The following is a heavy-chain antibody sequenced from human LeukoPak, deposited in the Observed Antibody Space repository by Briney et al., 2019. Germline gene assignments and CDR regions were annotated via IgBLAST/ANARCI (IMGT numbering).Heavy chain of an antibody. CDR1: GYTFTTYA. V-gene: IGHV1-2*02. J-gene: IGHJ6*03. CDR3: ARENYYGSGSCYTCYYYYYMDV. D-gene: IGHD3-10*01. Sequence: ASVKVSCKASGYTFTTYAMNWVRQAPGQGLEWMGWINPNSGGTNYAQKFQGRVTMTRDTSISTAYMELSRLRSDDTAVYYCARENYYGSGSCYTCYYYYYMDVWGKGTTVTVSS. CDR2: INPNSGGT.